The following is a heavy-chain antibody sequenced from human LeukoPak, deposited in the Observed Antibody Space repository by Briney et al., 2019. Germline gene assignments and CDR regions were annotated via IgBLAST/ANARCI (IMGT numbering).Heavy chain of an antibody. V-gene: IGHV3-7*01. D-gene: IGHD6-13*01. Sequence: PGGSPRLSCTASGFTFSTYWMSWVRQAPGKGLEWVANTREDGSEKYYVDSVKGRFTISRDNAKNSLYLQMNSLRAEDTAVYYCASKQQLVGYWGQGTLVTVSS. CDR2: TREDGSEK. CDR3: ASKQQLVGY. J-gene: IGHJ4*02. CDR1: GFTFSTYW.